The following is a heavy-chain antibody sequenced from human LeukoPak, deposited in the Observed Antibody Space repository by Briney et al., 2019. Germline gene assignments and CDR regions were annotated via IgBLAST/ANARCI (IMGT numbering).Heavy chain of an antibody. CDR2: IYYTGNT. CDR3: ARAGSTYSFDN. Sequence: SETLSLTCTVSGGSISSSSYYWGWIRQPPGKALEWIGSIYYTGNTYHNPSLKSRVTISVDTSKNQFSLKLSSVTAADTAVYYCARAGSTYSFDNWGQGALVTVSS. D-gene: IGHD2-2*01. CDR1: GGSISSSSYY. J-gene: IGHJ4*02. V-gene: IGHV4-39*07.